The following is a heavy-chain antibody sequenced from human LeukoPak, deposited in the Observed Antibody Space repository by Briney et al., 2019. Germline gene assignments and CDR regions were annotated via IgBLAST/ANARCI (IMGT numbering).Heavy chain of an antibody. CDR2: IYTRGST. J-gene: IGHJ4*02. Sequence: SETLSLTCTVSGGSISSYYGSWIRQPAGKGLEWIGRIYTRGSTNYNPSLTSRVTISVDTSKNQFCMKLSSVTAADTAVYYCAREGGRWELLPFDYWGQGTLVTVSS. CDR1: GGSISSYY. D-gene: IGHD1-26*01. CDR3: AREGGRWELLPFDY. V-gene: IGHV4-4*07.